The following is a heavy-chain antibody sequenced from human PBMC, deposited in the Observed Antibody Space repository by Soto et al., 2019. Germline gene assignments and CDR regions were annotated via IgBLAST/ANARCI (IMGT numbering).Heavy chain of an antibody. CDR3: ARGRLQEMATIFFPDY. CDR1: GGSVSSGSYY. J-gene: IGHJ4*02. V-gene: IGHV4-61*01. CDR2: IYYSGST. Sequence: SETLSLTCTVSGGSVSSGSYYWSWIRQPPGKGLEWIGYIYYSGSTNYNPSLRSRVTISVDTSKNQFSLKLSSVTAADTAVYYCARGRLQEMATIFFPDYWGQGTLVTVSS. D-gene: IGHD5-12*01.